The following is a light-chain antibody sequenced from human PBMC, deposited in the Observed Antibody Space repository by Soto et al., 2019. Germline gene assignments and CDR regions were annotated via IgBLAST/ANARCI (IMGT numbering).Light chain of an antibody. Sequence: QSVLTHPPSASWTPGQRVTISCSGSSSNIGDNPVNWYQQLPGAAPKLLIYINDQRPSGVPDRFSGSKSGTSASLPISGLQPEDEADYYCAAWDDSLTALFGTGTKVTVL. CDR2: IND. CDR3: AAWDDSLTAL. J-gene: IGLJ1*01. V-gene: IGLV1-44*01. CDR1: SSNIGDNP.